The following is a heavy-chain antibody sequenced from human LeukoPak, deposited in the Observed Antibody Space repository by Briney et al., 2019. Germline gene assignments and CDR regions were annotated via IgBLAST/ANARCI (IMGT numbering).Heavy chain of an antibody. J-gene: IGHJ4*02. Sequence: GGSLRLSCAASGFTVSFNYMTWVRQAPGKGLEWVSVIHSGGSTNYANSVKGRITISRDNSKNTLYLQMNNLRAEDTAVYYCTREVGAAGIDYWGQGTLVTVSS. CDR2: IHSGGST. V-gene: IGHV3-53*01. CDR3: TREVGAAGIDY. D-gene: IGHD1-26*01. CDR1: GFTVSFNY.